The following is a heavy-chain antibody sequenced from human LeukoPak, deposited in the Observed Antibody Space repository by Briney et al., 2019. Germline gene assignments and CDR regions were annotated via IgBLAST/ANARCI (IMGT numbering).Heavy chain of an antibody. CDR2: ISGGGGST. J-gene: IGHJ5*02. V-gene: IGHV3-23*01. Sequence: GGSLRLSCAASGFTFSSYVMSWVRQAPGKGQEWVSGISGGGGSTYYADSVKGRFTISRDNSKNTLYLQMDSLRAEDTALYYCAKGSGINHYHWIDPWGQGTLVTVSS. CDR1: GFTFSSYV. CDR3: AKGSGINHYHWIDP. D-gene: IGHD1-14*01.